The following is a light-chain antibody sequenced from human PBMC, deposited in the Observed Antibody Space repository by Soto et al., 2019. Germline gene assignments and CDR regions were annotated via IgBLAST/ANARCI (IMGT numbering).Light chain of an antibody. V-gene: IGLV2-14*03. Sequence: QSALTQPASVSGSPGQSITISCTGTNSDVAVYNYVSWYQHHPGKAPKLMIHDVSNRPPGVSNRFSGSKSGNTASLTISGLQAEDEADYYCSSYARSSSVFGTGTKLTVL. CDR2: DVS. CDR1: NSDVAVYNY. J-gene: IGLJ1*01. CDR3: SSYARSSSV.